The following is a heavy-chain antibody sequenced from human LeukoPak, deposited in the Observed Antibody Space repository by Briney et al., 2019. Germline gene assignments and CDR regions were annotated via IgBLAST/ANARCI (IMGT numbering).Heavy chain of an antibody. J-gene: IGHJ6*04. CDR1: GLTFTTYS. V-gene: IGHV3-30*02. CDR3: AKSRRTTVTHAGMDV. Sequence: PGGSLRLSCAASGLTFTTYSMNWVRQAPGKGLEWVAFIRDDGSNEYYADSVKGRFTMSRDNFKNTLYMQMNSLRAEDTAVYYCAKSRRTTVTHAGMDVWGTGTTVTISS. D-gene: IGHD4-17*01. CDR2: IRDDGSNE.